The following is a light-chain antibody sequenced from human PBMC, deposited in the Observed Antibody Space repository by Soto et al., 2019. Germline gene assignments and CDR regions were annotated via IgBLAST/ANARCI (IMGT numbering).Light chain of an antibody. V-gene: IGKV3-11*01. Sequence: EIVLTQSPATLSLSPGERATLSCRASQSVGSYLAWYQQKPGQAPRLLIYDASNRATGIPARFSGSGSGTDVTLTISSLEPEDFAVYFCQQRSNWLTFGGGTKAEIK. CDR1: QSVGSY. CDR3: QQRSNWLT. CDR2: DAS. J-gene: IGKJ4*01.